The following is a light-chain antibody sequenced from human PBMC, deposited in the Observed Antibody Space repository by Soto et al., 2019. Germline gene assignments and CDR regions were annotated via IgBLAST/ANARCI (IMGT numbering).Light chain of an antibody. Sequence: EIVLTQSPGTLSLSPGERATLSCRASQSITTNYLVWYQQKPGQAPRLLIYDTSSRATGVPDRFSGSGSGTDFTLTITRLEPEDFAVYYCQQYHSSPQTFGQGTKVEIK. CDR2: DTS. CDR3: QQYHSSPQT. V-gene: IGKV3-20*01. J-gene: IGKJ1*01. CDR1: QSITTNY.